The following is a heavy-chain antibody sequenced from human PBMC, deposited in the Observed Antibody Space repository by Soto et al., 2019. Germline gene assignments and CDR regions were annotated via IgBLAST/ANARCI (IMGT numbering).Heavy chain of an antibody. V-gene: IGHV3-30*18. D-gene: IGHD3-22*01. J-gene: IGHJ4*02. CDR3: AKPQEYYDSSGYDY. Sequence: QVQLVESGGGVVQPGRSLRLSCAASGFTFSSYGMHWVRQAPGKGLEWVAVISYDGSNKYYADSVKGRFTISRDNSKNTLYLQMNSLRAEDTAVYYCAKPQEYYDSSGYDYWGQGTLVTVSS. CDR2: ISYDGSNK. CDR1: GFTFSSYG.